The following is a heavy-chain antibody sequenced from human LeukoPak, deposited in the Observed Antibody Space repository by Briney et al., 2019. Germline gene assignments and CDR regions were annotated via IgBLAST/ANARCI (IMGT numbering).Heavy chain of an antibody. Sequence: PSETLSLTCTVSGVSVSSSGYYWGWIRQPPGKGLEWVGNIYYTGSTHYNPSLKSRVSISVDTSKNLFSLKLSSVTAADTAVYYCARRGDSGVYYYFDFWGQGTLVTVSS. D-gene: IGHD3-22*01. CDR2: IYYTGST. V-gene: IGHV4-39*01. CDR1: GVSVSSSGYY. CDR3: ARRGDSGVYYYFDF. J-gene: IGHJ4*02.